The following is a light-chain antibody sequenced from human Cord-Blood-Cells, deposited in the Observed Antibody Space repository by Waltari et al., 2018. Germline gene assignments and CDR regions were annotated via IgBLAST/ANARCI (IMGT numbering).Light chain of an antibody. Sequence: DIKMTQSPSSLSASVGYRVTSTCRASQSISSYLNWYQQKPGKAPKLLIYAASSLQSGVPSRFSGSGSGTDFTLTISSLQPEDFATYYCQQSYSTPYTFGQGTKLEIK. CDR1: QSISSY. CDR3: QQSYSTPYT. CDR2: AAS. V-gene: IGKV1-39*01. J-gene: IGKJ2*01.